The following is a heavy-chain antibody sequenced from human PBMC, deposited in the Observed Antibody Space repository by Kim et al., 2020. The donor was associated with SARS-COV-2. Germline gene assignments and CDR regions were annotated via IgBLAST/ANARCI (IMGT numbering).Heavy chain of an antibody. Sequence: SVRGRLTISRANAKKSLYRQMNSLRAEDTAVYYCARENSSSYFTSCYFDYWGQGTLVTVSS. J-gene: IGHJ4*02. V-gene: IGHV3-21*01. CDR3: ARENSSSYFTSCYFDY. D-gene: IGHD6-13*01.